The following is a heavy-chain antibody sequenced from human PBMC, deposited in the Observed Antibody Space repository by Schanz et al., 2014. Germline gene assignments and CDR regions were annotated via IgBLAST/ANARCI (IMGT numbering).Heavy chain of an antibody. CDR3: ARDRRNADLDY. D-gene: IGHD1-1*01. CDR2: ISWNSASI. Sequence: DVQLVESGGGLVQPGKSLRLSCAASGFTFDEFAMHWVRQSPGKGLEWVSGISWNSASIGYADSVKGRFTISRDNAKNSLYLQMNSLRAEDTALYYCARDRRNADLDYWGQGTLXTVSS. CDR1: GFTFDEFA. J-gene: IGHJ4*02. V-gene: IGHV3-9*01.